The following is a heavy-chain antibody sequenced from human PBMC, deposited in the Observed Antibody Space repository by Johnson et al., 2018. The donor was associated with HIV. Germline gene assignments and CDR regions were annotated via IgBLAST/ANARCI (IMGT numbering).Heavy chain of an antibody. CDR2: ISYDGSNK. J-gene: IGHJ3*02. V-gene: IGHV3-30*04. CDR3: ARAFSSGWYPHDAFDI. CDR1: GFTFDDYA. D-gene: IGHD6-19*01. Sequence: QVQLVESGGGLVQPGRSLRLSCAASGFTFDDYAMHWVRQAPGKGLEWVAVISYDGSNKYYADSVKGRFTISRDNSKNTLYLQMNSLRAEDTAVYYCARAFSSGWYPHDAFDIWGQGTMVTVSS.